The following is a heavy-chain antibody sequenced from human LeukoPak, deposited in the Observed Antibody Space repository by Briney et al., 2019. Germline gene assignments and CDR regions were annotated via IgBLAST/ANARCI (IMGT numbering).Heavy chain of an antibody. CDR1: GFTFSSYS. Sequence: GGSLRLSCAASGFTFSSYSMNWVRQAPGKGLEWVSSISSSSSYIYYADSVKGRFTISRDNAKNSLYLQMNSLRAEDTAVYYCAKGTYYYDSSAVPLWGQGTLVTVSS. D-gene: IGHD3-22*01. CDR2: ISSSSSYI. CDR3: AKGTYYYDSSAVPL. J-gene: IGHJ4*02. V-gene: IGHV3-21*04.